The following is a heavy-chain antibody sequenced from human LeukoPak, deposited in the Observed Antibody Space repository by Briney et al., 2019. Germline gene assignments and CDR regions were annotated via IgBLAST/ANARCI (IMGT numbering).Heavy chain of an antibody. D-gene: IGHD3-22*01. Sequence: SETLSLTCTVSGGSISSYYWSWIRQPPGKGLEWIGYIYYSGSTNYNPSLKSRVTISVDTSKNQFSLNLSSVTAADMAVYYCASYIYDTSGYYFGYWGQGTLVTVSS. V-gene: IGHV4-59*01. CDR3: ASYIYDTSGYYFGY. CDR1: GGSISSYY. J-gene: IGHJ4*02. CDR2: IYYSGST.